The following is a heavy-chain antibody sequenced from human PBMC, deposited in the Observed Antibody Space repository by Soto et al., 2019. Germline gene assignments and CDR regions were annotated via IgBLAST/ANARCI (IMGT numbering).Heavy chain of an antibody. Sequence: EVQLVETGGGLIQPGGSLRLSCAASGFTVSSNYMSWVRQAPGKGLEWVSVIYSGGSTYYADSVKGRFTISRDNSKNTLDLQMTSLRAEDTAVYYCARVPKQQLALDYWGQGTLVTVSS. D-gene: IGHD6-13*01. CDR2: IYSGGST. CDR1: GFTVSSNY. V-gene: IGHV3-53*02. CDR3: ARVPKQQLALDY. J-gene: IGHJ4*02.